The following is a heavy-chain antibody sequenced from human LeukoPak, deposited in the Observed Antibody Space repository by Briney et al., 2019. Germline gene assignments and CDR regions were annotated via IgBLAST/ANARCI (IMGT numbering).Heavy chain of an antibody. CDR1: GGSISSGDYY. CDR3: ARGREVTRGDFDY. J-gene: IGHJ4*02. D-gene: IGHD4-17*01. Sequence: PSETLSLTCTVSGGSISSGDYYWSWIRQPPGKGLEWIGYIYYSGSTNYNPSLKSRVTISVDTSKNQFSLKLSSVTAADTAVYYCARGREVTRGDFDYWGQGTLVTVSS. CDR2: IYYSGST. V-gene: IGHV4-30-4*08.